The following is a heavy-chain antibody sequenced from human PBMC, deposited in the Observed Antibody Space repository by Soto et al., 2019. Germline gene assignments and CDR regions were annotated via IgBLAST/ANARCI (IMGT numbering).Heavy chain of an antibody. J-gene: IGHJ5*02. V-gene: IGHV5-51*01. Sequence: GESLKISCKGSGYSFTSYWIGWVRQMPGKGLEWMGIIYPGDSDTRYSPSFQGQVTISADKSISTAYLQWSSLKASDTAMYYCARHGARGPEVRGWFDPWGQGTLVPVSP. CDR2: IYPGDSDT. CDR1: GYSFTSYW. D-gene: IGHD1-26*01. CDR3: ARHGARGPEVRGWFDP.